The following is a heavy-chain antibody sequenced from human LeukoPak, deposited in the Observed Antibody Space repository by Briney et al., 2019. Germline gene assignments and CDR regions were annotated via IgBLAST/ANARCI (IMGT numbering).Heavy chain of an antibody. Sequence: SETLSLTCAVYGVSFSGYYWSWIRQPPGKGLEWIGEINHSGSTNYNPSLKSRVTISVDTSKNQFSLKLSSVTAADTAVYYCARASHARTTLASGTYYFDYWGQGTLVTVSS. CDR2: INHSGST. J-gene: IGHJ4*02. D-gene: IGHD4-23*01. CDR1: GVSFSGYY. V-gene: IGHV4-34*01. CDR3: ARASHARTTLASGTYYFDY.